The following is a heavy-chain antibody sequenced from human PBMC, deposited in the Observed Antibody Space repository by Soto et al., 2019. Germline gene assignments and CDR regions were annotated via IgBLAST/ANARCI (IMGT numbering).Heavy chain of an antibody. J-gene: IGHJ6*02. V-gene: IGHV3-33*01. CDR3: ASEYCSGGRCYYYGMDV. D-gene: IGHD2-15*01. Sequence: QVKLVESRGGVVQPGRSLRLSCAASGFTFSSYGMHWVRQAPGKGLEWVAVIWYDGSNRYYADSVKGRFTISRDNSKNTLHLQMNSLRAEDTAVYYCASEYCSGGRCYYYGMDVWGQGTTVTVSS. CDR2: IWYDGSNR. CDR1: GFTFSSYG.